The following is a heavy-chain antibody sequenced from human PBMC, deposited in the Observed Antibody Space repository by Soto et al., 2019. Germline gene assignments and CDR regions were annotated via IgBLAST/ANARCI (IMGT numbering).Heavy chain of an antibody. J-gene: IGHJ4*02. CDR2: IWYDGSNK. CDR1: GFTCSSYG. Sequence: QVKLVESGGGVVQPGRSLRLSCAASGFTCSSYGMHWVRQAPGKGLEWVAVIWYDGSNKYYADSVKGRFTISRDNSKNTLYLQMNSLRAEDTAVYYCARVSEGGSYYGGLDYWGQGTLVTVSS. CDR3: ARVSEGGSYYGGLDY. D-gene: IGHD1-26*01. V-gene: IGHV3-33*01.